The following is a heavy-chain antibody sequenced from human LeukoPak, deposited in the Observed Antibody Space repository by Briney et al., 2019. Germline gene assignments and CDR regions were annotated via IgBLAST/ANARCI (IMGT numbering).Heavy chain of an antibody. V-gene: IGHV4-38-2*02. Sequence: SETLSLTCTVSGYSISSGYYWGWIRQPPGKRMGWIGSIYHSGSTYYNPSLKSRVTISVDTSKNQFSLKLSSVTAADTAVYYCARDPCSSTSCYIGFDPWGQGTLVTVSS. D-gene: IGHD2-2*02. CDR2: IYHSGST. CDR1: GYSISSGYY. CDR3: ARDPCSSTSCYIGFDP. J-gene: IGHJ5*02.